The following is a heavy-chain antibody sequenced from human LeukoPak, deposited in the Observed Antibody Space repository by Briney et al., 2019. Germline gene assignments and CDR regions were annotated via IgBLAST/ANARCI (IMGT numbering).Heavy chain of an antibody. D-gene: IGHD6-19*01. CDR3: ARDGGIAVAGTPH. J-gene: IGHJ4*02. Sequence: SETLSLTXTVSGGSISSGSYYWSWIRQPAGKGLEWIGRIYTSGSTNYNPSLKSRVTISVDTSKNQFSLKLSSVTAADTAVYYCARDGGIAVAGTPHWGQGTLVTVSS. CDR1: GGSISSGSYY. V-gene: IGHV4-61*02. CDR2: IYTSGST.